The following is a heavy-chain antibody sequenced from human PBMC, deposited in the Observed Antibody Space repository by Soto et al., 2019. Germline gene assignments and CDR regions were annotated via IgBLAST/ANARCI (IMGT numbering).Heavy chain of an antibody. D-gene: IGHD5-12*01. V-gene: IGHV4-30-4*01. J-gene: IGHJ4*02. CDR3: ARDNPDYPLDY. CDR2: IYYSGST. Sequence: QVQLQESGPGLVKPSQTLSLTCTVSGGSISSGDYYWSWIRQPPGKGLEWIGYIYYSGSTYYNQSLKSRVTISVDTSKNQCALKLSSVTAADTAVYYCARDNPDYPLDYWGQGTLVTVSS. CDR1: GGSISSGDYY.